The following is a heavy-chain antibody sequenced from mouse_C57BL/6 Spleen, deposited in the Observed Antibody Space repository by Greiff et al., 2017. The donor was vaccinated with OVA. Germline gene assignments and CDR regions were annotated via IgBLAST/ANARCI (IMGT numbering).Heavy chain of an antibody. D-gene: IGHD2-3*01. CDR1: GYSITSGYY. Sequence: EVQVVESGPGLVKPSQSLSLTCSVTGYSITSGYYWHWIRQFPGNKLEWMGYISYDGSNNYNPSLKNRISITRDTSKNQFFLKLNSVTTEDTATYYCARGEFYDGYKDWYFDVWGTGTTVTVSS. CDR2: ISYDGSN. J-gene: IGHJ1*03. V-gene: IGHV3-6*01. CDR3: ARGEFYDGYKDWYFDV.